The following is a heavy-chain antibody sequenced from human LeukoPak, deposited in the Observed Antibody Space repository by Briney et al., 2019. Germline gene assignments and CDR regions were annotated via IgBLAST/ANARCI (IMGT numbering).Heavy chain of an antibody. CDR3: ARGGGLDV. CDR1: GFTFSSYW. V-gene: IGHV3-7*03. D-gene: IGHD3-16*01. Sequence: GGSLRLSCAASGFTFSSYWMNLARQAPGKGLEWVASINHNGNVNYYVDSVKGRFTISRDNAKNSLYLQMSNLRAEDTAVYFCARGGGLDVWGQGATVTVSS. J-gene: IGHJ6*02. CDR2: INHNGNVN.